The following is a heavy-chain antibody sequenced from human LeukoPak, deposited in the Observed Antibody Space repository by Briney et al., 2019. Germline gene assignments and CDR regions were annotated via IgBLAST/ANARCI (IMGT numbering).Heavy chain of an antibody. J-gene: IGHJ4*02. CDR2: ISYDGSNK. V-gene: IGHV3-33*05. Sequence: PGGSLRLSCAASGFTFSSYGMHWVRQAPGKGLEWVAVISYDGSNKYYADSVKGRFTISRDNSKNTLYLQMNSLRAEDTAVYYCARASETYYFDSWGQGTLVTVSS. CDR1: GFTFSSYG. D-gene: IGHD1-26*01. CDR3: ARASETYYFDS.